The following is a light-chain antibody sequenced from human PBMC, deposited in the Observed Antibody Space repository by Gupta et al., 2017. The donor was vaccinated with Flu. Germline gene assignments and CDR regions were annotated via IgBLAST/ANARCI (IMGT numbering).Light chain of an antibody. V-gene: IGLV1-44*01. CDR3: EAWDDSLNGQWV. J-gene: IGLJ3*02. CDR1: RSNIGSNS. CDR2: VND. Sequence: QSVLTQPPSVSGTPGQRVIISCSGSRSNIGSNSVSWYQHLPGTAPKVFIHVNDQRRSGVPERFSGSKSGSSASLAISSLQSEDEADYYCEAWDDSLNGQWVFGGGTKVTVL.